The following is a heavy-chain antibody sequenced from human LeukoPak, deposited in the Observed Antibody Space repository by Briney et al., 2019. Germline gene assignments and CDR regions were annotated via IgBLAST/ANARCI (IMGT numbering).Heavy chain of an antibody. D-gene: IGHD3-10*01. V-gene: IGHV3-30*02. CDR1: GFTLTSYG. J-gene: IGHJ4*02. CDR3: ARDLLGSGSYDH. CDR2: IRTDGTTK. Sequence: GGSLKLSCAASGFTLTSYGMHWVRQAPGKGPEWVSFIRTDGTTKYYADSVEGRFTISRDSAKNTLYLQMNSLRAEDTAVYYCARDLLGSGSYDHWGQGTLVTVSS.